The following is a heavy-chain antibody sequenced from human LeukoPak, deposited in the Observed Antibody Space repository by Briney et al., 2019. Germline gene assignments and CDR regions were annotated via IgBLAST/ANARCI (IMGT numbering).Heavy chain of an antibody. CDR1: GFSLNTAGMC. CDR3: ARMSSNLPGIDY. J-gene: IGHJ4*02. Sequence: SGPALVKPTQTLTLTCTFSGFSLNTAGMCVNWIRQPPGKALEWLARIDWDGATYYSTSLKTRLTISKDTSQNQVVLTMTSVDLVDTATYYRARMSSNLPGIDYWGQGTLVTVSS. V-gene: IGHV2-70*11. CDR2: IDWDGAT. D-gene: IGHD3-10*01.